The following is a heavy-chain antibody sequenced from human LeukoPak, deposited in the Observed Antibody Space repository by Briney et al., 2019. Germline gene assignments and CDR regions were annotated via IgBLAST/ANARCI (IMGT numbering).Heavy chain of an antibody. CDR1: GFTFSDYY. CDR3: AALLSSYYMDV. CDR2: ISSSGNTI. J-gene: IGHJ6*03. D-gene: IGHD3-10*01. Sequence: GGSLRLSCAASGFTFSDYYMSWIRQAPGKGLEWVSYISSSGNTIYYADSVKGRFTISRDNAKNSLYLQMNSLRAEDTAVYYCAALLSSYYMDVWGKGTTVTVSS. V-gene: IGHV3-11*04.